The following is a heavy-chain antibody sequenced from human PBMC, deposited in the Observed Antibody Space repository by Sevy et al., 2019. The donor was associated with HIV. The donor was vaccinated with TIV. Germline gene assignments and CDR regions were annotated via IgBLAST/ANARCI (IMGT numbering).Heavy chain of an antibody. CDR1: GLNVSDYF. CDR2: ISSRGTII. Sequence: GGCLRLSCAVSGLNVSDYFMAWIRQAPGRGPEWVSYISSRGTIIYYRDSVKGRFTISRDNAKNSLYLQMNSLRPEDTAMYYCARDLASGSFYSLYFDYWGQGTLVTVSS. J-gene: IGHJ4*02. D-gene: IGHD3-10*01. V-gene: IGHV3-11*01. CDR3: ARDLASGSFYSLYFDY.